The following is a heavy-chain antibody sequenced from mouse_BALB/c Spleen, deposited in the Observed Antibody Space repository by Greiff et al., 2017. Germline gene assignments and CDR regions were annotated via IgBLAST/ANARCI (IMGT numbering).Heavy chain of an antibody. V-gene: IGHV5-6*01. Sequence: EVMLVESGGDLVKPGGSLKLSCAASGFTFSSYGMSWVRQTPDKRLEWVATISSGGSYTDYPDSVKGRFTISRDNAKNTLYLQMSSLKSEDTAMYYCARQGGGSSPFDYWGQGTTLTVSS. J-gene: IGHJ2*01. CDR1: GFTFSSYG. CDR2: ISSGGSYT. CDR3: ARQGGGSSPFDY. D-gene: IGHD1-1*01.